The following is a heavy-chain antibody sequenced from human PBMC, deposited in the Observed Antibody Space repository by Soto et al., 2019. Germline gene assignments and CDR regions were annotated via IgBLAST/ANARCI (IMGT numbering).Heavy chain of an antibody. CDR2: ISGSGGIT. CDR3: AKGLLIMVRKVIIPPQYYYGMEV. D-gene: IGHD3-10*01. Sequence: GGSLRLSCAASVFTFGDHAMSLVRQAPGKGLEWVSVISGSGGITYYEDSVKGRFTISRYNAKNTLYLQMNSLRAEDTAVYYCAKGLLIMVRKVIIPPQYYYGMEVWGQGTTVTVSS. CDR1: VFTFGDHA. J-gene: IGHJ6*02. V-gene: IGHV3-23*01.